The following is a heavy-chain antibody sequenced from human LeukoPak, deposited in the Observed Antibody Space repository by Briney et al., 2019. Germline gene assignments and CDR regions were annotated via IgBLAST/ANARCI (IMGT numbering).Heavy chain of an antibody. CDR1: GYSITCGYN. V-gene: IGHV4-38-2*02. CDR2: IYHSGSA. CDR3: VRYCSSTTCYTRAVDY. Sequence: KASETLSLTCTVSGYSITCGYNWAWIRQPPGKVLEWIGSIYHSGSAYYNPSLKSRVTISVDTSKNQFSLKLSSVTAADTAVYYCVRYCSSTTCYTRAVDYWGQGTLVTVSS. J-gene: IGHJ4*02. D-gene: IGHD2-2*02.